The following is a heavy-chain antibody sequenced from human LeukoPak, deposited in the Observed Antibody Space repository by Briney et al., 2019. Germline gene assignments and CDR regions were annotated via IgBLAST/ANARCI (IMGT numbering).Heavy chain of an antibody. CDR2: INPNSGGT. V-gene: IGHV1-2*02. D-gene: IGHD6-13*01. J-gene: IGHJ5*02. CDR3: ARDGRGHWDTSRWYLGNWFDP. CDR1: GYTFTGYY. Sequence: ASVKVSCKASGYTFTGYYMHWVRQAPGQGLEWMGWINPNSGGTNYAQKLQGRVTMTTDTSTSTAYMEVRSLRSDDTAVYYCARDGRGHWDTSRWYLGNWFDPWGQGTLVTVSS.